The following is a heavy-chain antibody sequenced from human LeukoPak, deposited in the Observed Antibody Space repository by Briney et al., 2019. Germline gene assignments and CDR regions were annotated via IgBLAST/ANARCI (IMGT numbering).Heavy chain of an antibody. D-gene: IGHD2-2*01. CDR3: ARGQYHLLYWYFDL. J-gene: IGHJ2*01. V-gene: IGHV4-4*07. Sequence: SETLSLTCTVPGGSISSYYWSWIRQPAGKGLEWIGRIYSSGSTNYNPSLKSRVTMSVDTSNNQFSLKLSSVTAADTAVYYCARGQYHLLYWYFDLWGRGTLVTVSS. CDR2: IYSSGST. CDR1: GGSISSYY.